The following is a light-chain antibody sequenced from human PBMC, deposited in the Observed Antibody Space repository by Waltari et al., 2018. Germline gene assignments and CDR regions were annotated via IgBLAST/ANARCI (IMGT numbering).Light chain of an antibody. Sequence: EIAMTQSPATLSVSPGEGATLPCRASQSVSSNLAWYQQKPGQAPRLLIYGASTRATGIPARFSGSGSGTEFTLTISSLQSEDFAVYYCQQYNSWPRTFGQGTKVEI. CDR2: GAS. J-gene: IGKJ1*01. V-gene: IGKV3-15*01. CDR3: QQYNSWPRT. CDR1: QSVSSN.